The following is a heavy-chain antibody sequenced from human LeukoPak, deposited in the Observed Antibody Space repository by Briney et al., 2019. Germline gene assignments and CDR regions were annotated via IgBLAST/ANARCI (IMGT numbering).Heavy chain of an antibody. Sequence: SETLSLTCTVSGASISSGTYYWSWIRQHPGKGPEWIGYIHYTGSTYYNPSLESRVTMSVYRSENQFSLNLSAVSAADTAVYYCARDSGTNSWSPLGYWGQGTLVTVSS. D-gene: IGHD6-13*01. CDR1: GASISSGTYY. V-gene: IGHV4-31*03. J-gene: IGHJ4*02. CDR3: ARDSGTNSWSPLGY. CDR2: IHYTGST.